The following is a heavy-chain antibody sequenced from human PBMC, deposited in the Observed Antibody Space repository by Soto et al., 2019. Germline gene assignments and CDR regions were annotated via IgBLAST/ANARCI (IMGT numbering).Heavy chain of an antibody. J-gene: IGHJ5*02. CDR3: ARIVSGLELPSDWFDP. CDR1: GFSFRNERMG. V-gene: IGHV2-26*01. CDR2: IFSNDEK. D-gene: IGHD1-7*01. Sequence: FGAKLGNHAETVRMTCSFPGFSFRNERMGVSWIRQPPGKALEWLAHIFSNDEKSYSTSLKSRLTISKDTSKSQVVLTMTNMDPVDTATYYCARIVSGLELPSDWFDPWGQGTLVTVSS.